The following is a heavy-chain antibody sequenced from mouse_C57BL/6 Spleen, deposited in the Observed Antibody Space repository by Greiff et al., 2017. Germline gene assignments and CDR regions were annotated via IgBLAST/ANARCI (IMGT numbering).Heavy chain of an antibody. CDR2: FYPGSGSI. V-gene: IGHV1-62-2*01. Sequence: QVQLKESGAELVKPGASVKLSCTASGYTFTEYTIHWVKQRSGQGLEWIGWFYPGSGSIKYNEKFKDKDTLTADKSSSTVYMELSRLTSEVSAVYFSARHALYYDYDGEVWFAYWGQGTLVTVSA. CDR3: ARHALYYDYDGEVWFAY. J-gene: IGHJ3*01. CDR1: GYTFTEYT. D-gene: IGHD2-4*01.